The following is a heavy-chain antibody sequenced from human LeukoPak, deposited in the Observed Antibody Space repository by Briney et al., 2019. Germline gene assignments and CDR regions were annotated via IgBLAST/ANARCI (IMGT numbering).Heavy chain of an antibody. CDR1: GGSITSSY. V-gene: IGHV4-59*01. J-gene: IGHJ4*02. CDR2: IHYTGGT. D-gene: IGHD2-15*01. Sequence: SETLSLTCTVSGGSITSSYWSWIRQSPGKGLEWIGYIHYTGGTNYNPSLKSRVTMLIDTSKNRFSLKLSSVTASDTAVYYCAKGYCRGGSCSAYSFDYWGQGTLVTVSS. CDR3: AKGYCRGGSCSAYSFDY.